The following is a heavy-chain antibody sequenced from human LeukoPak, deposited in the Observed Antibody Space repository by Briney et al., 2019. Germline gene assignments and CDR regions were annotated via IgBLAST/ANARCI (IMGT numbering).Heavy chain of an antibody. Sequence: SETLSLTCTVSGGSISSYYWSWIRQPPGKGLEWIGYIYYSGSTNYNPSLKSRVTISVDTSKNQFSLKLSSVTAADTAVYYCARADSSGWYYFDYWGQGTLVTVSS. CDR1: GGSISSYY. J-gene: IGHJ4*02. D-gene: IGHD6-19*01. CDR3: ARADSSGWYYFDY. CDR2: IYYSGST. V-gene: IGHV4-59*01.